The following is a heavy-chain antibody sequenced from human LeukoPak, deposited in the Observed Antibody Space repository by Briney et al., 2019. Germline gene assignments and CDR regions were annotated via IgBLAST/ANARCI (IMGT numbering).Heavy chain of an antibody. CDR3: ARVLEGSSGQHWYFDL. J-gene: IGHJ2*01. CDR2: INHSGST. D-gene: IGHD6-19*01. CDR1: GGSFSGYY. V-gene: IGHV4-34*01. Sequence: SETPSLTCAVYGGSFSGYYWSWIRQPPGKGLEWIGEINHSGSTNYNPYLKSRVTISVYTSKNQFSLRLSSVTGEDKAVYYCARVLEGSSGQHWYFDLWGRGTLVTVSS.